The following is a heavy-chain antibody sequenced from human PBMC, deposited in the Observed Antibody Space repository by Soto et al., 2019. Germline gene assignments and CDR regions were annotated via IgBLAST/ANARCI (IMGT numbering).Heavy chain of an antibody. CDR3: ARFNWYFDL. V-gene: IGHV4-59*08. CDR2: IYYSGST. J-gene: IGHJ2*01. Sequence: QVQLQESGPGLVKPSETLSLTCTVSGGSISSYYWSWIRQPPGKGLEWIGYIYYSGSTNYNPSPMXRXTXXVDTSKNQFALKLSSVTAADTAVYYCARFNWYFDLWGRGTLVTVSS. CDR1: GGSISSYY.